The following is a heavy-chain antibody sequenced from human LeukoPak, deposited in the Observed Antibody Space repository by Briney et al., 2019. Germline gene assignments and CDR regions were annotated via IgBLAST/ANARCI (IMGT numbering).Heavy chain of an antibody. D-gene: IGHD1-1*01. Sequence: GGSLRLSCAASGFTFSNAWMSWVRQAPGKGLEWVGRIKSKTDGGTTDYAAPVKGRFTISRDDSKNTLYLQMNSLKTEETAVYYCPTVIWTHRSCYYYYGDVCGKGTTVTVSS. J-gene: IGHJ6*03. CDR2: IKSKTDGGTT. V-gene: IGHV3-15*01. CDR3: PTVIWTHRSCYYYYGDV. CDR1: GFTFSNAW.